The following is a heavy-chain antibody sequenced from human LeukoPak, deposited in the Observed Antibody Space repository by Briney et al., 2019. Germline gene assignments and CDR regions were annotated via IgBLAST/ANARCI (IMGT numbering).Heavy chain of an antibody. Sequence: PSETLSLTCTVSGGSISSGGYYWSWIRQHPGKGLEWIGYIYYSGSTYYNPSLKSRVTISVDTSKNQFSLKLSSVTAADTAVYYCARPPSSGGVILIDYWGQGTLVTVSS. D-gene: IGHD3-16*01. CDR2: IYYSGST. V-gene: IGHV4-31*03. J-gene: IGHJ4*02. CDR3: ARPPSSGGVILIDY. CDR1: GGSISSGGYY.